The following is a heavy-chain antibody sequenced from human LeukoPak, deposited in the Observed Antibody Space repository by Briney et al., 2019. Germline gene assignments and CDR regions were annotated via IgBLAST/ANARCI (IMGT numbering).Heavy chain of an antibody. Sequence: GRSLRLSCAASGFTLSTYGMHWVRQAPGKGLEWVGRIKSKTDGGTTDYAAPVKGRFTISRDDSKNTQYLQMNSLKTEDTAVYYCTTVGYCTNGECYGFDYWGQGTLATVSS. CDR2: IKSKTDGGTT. CDR1: GFTLSTYG. D-gene: IGHD2-8*01. V-gene: IGHV3-15*01. J-gene: IGHJ4*02. CDR3: TTVGYCTNGECYGFDY.